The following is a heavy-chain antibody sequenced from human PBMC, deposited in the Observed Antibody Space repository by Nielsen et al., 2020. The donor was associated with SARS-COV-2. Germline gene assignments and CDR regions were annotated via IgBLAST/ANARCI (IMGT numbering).Heavy chain of an antibody. J-gene: IGHJ4*02. CDR2: IWFDGTNQ. D-gene: IGHD3-22*01. V-gene: IGHV3-33*01. Sequence: GEFLKISCAASGFTFSNYGMHWVRQAPGKGLEWVAVIWFDGTNQYYADSVKGRFTISRDNSKKSLYLQMNSLRAEDTAVYYCARDYRLAYYDSSGYQHYYFDSWGQGTLVTVSS. CDR1: GFTFSNYG. CDR3: ARDYRLAYYDSSGYQHYYFDS.